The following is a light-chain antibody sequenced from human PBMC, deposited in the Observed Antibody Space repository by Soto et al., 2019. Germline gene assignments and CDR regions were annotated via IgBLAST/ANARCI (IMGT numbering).Light chain of an antibody. Sequence: QSVLTQPPSVSAAPGQKVTISCSGSSSNIGGNSVSWYQRLPGTAPKLPIYDDNKRPSGIPDRFSGSKSGTSATLGITGFQTGDEADYYCGSWDSSLSAYVFGTGTKVTVL. CDR3: GSWDSSLSAYV. CDR1: SSNIGGNS. CDR2: DDN. J-gene: IGLJ1*01. V-gene: IGLV1-51*01.